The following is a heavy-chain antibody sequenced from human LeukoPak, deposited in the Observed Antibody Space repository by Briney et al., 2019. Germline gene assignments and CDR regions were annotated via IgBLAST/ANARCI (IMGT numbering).Heavy chain of an antibody. V-gene: IGHV4-59*01. J-gene: IGHJ3*02. CDR1: GGSISSYY. CDR3: ARYYGFWSGYYRGDAFDI. Sequence: PSETLSLTCTVSGGSISSYYWSWIRQPPGKGLEWIGYIYYSGSTNYNPSLKSRVTISVDTSKNQFSLKLSSVTAADTAVYYCARYYGFWSGYYRGDAFDIWGQGTMVTVSS. CDR2: IYYSGST. D-gene: IGHD3-3*01.